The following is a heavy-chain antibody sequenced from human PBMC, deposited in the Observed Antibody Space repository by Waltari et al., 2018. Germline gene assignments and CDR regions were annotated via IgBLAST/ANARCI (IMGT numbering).Heavy chain of an antibody. D-gene: IGHD1-26*01. CDR1: GGSFSGYY. CDR3: ARHPSGSLPLFGY. J-gene: IGHJ4*02. CDR2: ISHSGST. Sequence: QVQLQQWGAGLLKPSETLSLTCAVYGGSFSGYYWSWIRQPPGKGLEWIGEISHSGSTNYNPSLKSRVTISGDTSKNQFSLKLSSVTAADTAGYYCARHPSGSLPLFGYWGQGTLVTVSS. V-gene: IGHV4-34*01.